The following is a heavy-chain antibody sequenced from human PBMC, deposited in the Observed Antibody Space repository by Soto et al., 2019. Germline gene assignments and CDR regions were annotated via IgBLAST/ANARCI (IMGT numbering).Heavy chain of an antibody. Sequence: QVQLQESGPGLVKPSETLSLICTVSGASLRSGSYYWSWIRQPPGKGLEWIGYISHRGRTSYDPSLKSRLTMSVDTSQNQFSLQLNSVTAADTAVYYCSYGSSFDYWGQGTLVTVSS. V-gene: IGHV4-61*01. CDR1: GASLRSGSYY. CDR2: ISHRGRT. J-gene: IGHJ4*02. CDR3: SYGSSFDY. D-gene: IGHD3-10*01.